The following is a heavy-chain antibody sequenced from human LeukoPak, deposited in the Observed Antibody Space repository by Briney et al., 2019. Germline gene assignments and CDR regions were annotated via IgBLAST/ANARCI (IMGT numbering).Heavy chain of an antibody. CDR2: IPYDGRNE. CDR1: GFTFSSYG. CDR3: AKDYRYSGRYDAFDI. D-gene: IGHD1-26*01. Sequence: PGGSLRLSCVVSGFTFSSYGMQWVRQAPGRGPEWVAFIPYDGRNEYYADSVKGRFTISRDNSKSTLYLQMNSLRAEDTAVYYCAKDYRYSGRYDAFDIWGQGTMVTVSS. V-gene: IGHV3-30*02. J-gene: IGHJ3*02.